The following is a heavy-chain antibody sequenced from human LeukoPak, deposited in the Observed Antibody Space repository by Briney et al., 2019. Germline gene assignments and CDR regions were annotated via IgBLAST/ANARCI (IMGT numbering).Heavy chain of an antibody. Sequence: GASVKVSGKASGYTFTSYDINWVRQATGQGLEWMGWMNPHRGNTGYAQKFQGRVTMTRNTSISTAYMELSSLRSEHTAVYYCARLEVTTVPNWGQGTLVTVSS. V-gene: IGHV1-8*01. CDR1: GYTFTSYD. J-gene: IGHJ4*02. CDR2: MNPHRGNT. D-gene: IGHD4-17*01. CDR3: ARLEVTTVPN.